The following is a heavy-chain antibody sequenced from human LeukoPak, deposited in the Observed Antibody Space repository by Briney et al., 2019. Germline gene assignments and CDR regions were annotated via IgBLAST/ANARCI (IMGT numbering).Heavy chain of an antibody. CDR3: ARDGGTGYFDY. J-gene: IGHJ4*02. V-gene: IGHV4-61*02. D-gene: IGHD3-16*01. Sequence: MSSETLSLTRTVSGGSISSGSYYWSWIRQPAGKGLEWIGRIYSSGSTNYNPSLKSRVTISVDTSKNQFSLNLSSVTAADTAVYSCARDGGTGYFDYWGQGTLVTVSS. CDR1: GGSISSGSYY. CDR2: IYSSGST.